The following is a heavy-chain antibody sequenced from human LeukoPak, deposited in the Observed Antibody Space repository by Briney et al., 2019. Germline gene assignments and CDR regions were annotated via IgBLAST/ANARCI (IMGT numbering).Heavy chain of an antibody. Sequence: SVKVSCKSSGYTFTSYGISWVRQAPGQGLDWMGWISAYNGNTNYAQKLQGRVTMTTDTSTSTAYMELRSLRSDDTAVYYCARVGAAAGIPFSWFDPWGQGTLVTVSS. D-gene: IGHD6-13*01. CDR1: GYTFTSYG. CDR2: ISAYNGNT. V-gene: IGHV1-18*01. J-gene: IGHJ5*02. CDR3: ARVGAAAGIPFSWFDP.